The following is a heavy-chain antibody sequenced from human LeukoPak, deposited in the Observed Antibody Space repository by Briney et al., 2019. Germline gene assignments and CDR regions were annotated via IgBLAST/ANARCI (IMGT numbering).Heavy chain of an antibody. CDR1: GGSISSYY. J-gene: IGHJ3*02. Sequence: SETLSLTCTVSGGSISSYYWSWIRQPAGKGLEWIGRIYTSGSTNYNPSLKSRVTMSVDTSKNQFSLKLSSVTAADTAVYYCGRDGLPKARPLGYDAFDIWGQGTMVTVSS. D-gene: IGHD3-16*01. CDR2: IYTSGST. V-gene: IGHV4-4*07. CDR3: GRDGLPKARPLGYDAFDI.